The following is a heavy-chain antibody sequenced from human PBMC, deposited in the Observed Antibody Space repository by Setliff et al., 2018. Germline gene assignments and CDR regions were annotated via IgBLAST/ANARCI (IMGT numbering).Heavy chain of an antibody. V-gene: IGHV4-39*02. D-gene: IGHD1-1*01. Sequence: KTSETLSLTCTVSGGPINSDRYYWGWIRQPPGKGLEWIGRMYSSGSTYYNPSLKSRVTISVDTSKNHVSLKLSSVTAADTAIYYCASRTTGPGGWFDYWGQGALVTVSS. J-gene: IGHJ5*01. CDR1: GGPINSDRYY. CDR2: MYSSGST. CDR3: ASRTTGPGGWFDY.